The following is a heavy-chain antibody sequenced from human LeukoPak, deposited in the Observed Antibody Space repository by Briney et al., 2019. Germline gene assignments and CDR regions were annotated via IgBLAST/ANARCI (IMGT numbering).Heavy chain of an antibody. J-gene: IGHJ5*02. D-gene: IGHD3-9*01. Sequence: SGPAPVKPTQTLTLTCTFSGFSLSTSGMRVSWIRQPPGKALEWLARIDWDDDKFYSTSLKTRLTISKDTSKNQVVLTMTNMDPVDTATYYCAQDDRRGNCFDPWGQGTLVTVSS. CDR2: IDWDDDK. V-gene: IGHV2-70*04. CDR1: GFSLSTSGMR. CDR3: AQDDRRGNCFDP.